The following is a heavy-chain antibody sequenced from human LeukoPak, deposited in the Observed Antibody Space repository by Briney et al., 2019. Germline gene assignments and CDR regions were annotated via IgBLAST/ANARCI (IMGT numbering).Heavy chain of an antibody. V-gene: IGHV1-69*05. CDR1: GGTFSSYA. CDR3: ARDVLHCSGGSCYSGPSGY. D-gene: IGHD2-15*01. CDR2: IIPIFGTA. Sequence: SVKVSCKASGGTFSSYAISWVRQAPGQGLEWMGRIIPIFGTANYAQKFPGRSTLITDESTSAAYLELSSLRSEDTAVYYCARDVLHCSGGSCYSGPSGYWGQGTLVTVSS. J-gene: IGHJ4*02.